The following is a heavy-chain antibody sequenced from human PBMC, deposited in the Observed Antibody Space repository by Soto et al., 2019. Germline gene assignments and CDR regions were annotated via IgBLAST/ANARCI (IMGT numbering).Heavy chain of an antibody. V-gene: IGHV1-69*01. CDR1: GGTFSSFA. CDR2: IMPILGTP. D-gene: IGHD2-8*01. CDR3: ARGNAMDV. Sequence: QVQLVQSGAEVKKPGSSVKVSCKASGGTFSSFAINWMRQAPGQGLQWMGGIMPILGTPNYAQRFQGRVTITADVSTSTSYPELSIRSAEDTAVYYCARGNAMDVWGQGTTVTVSS. J-gene: IGHJ6*02.